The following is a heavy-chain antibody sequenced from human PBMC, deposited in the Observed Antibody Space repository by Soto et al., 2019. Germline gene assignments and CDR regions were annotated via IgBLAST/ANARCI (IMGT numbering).Heavy chain of an antibody. CDR2: ISYDGSNK. D-gene: IGHD6-13*01. Sequence: GGSLRLSCAASGFTFSSYGMHWVRQAPGKGLEWVAVISYDGSNKYYADSVKGRFTISRDNSKNTLYLQMNSLRAEDTAVYYCAKDWRIAAASDAECFQHWGQGTLVTVSS. V-gene: IGHV3-30*18. CDR3: AKDWRIAAASDAECFQH. J-gene: IGHJ1*01. CDR1: GFTFSSYG.